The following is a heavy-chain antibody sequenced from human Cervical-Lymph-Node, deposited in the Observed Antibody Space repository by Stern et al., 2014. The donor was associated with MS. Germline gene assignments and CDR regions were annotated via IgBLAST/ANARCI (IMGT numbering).Heavy chain of an antibody. J-gene: IGHJ4*02. D-gene: IGHD5-12*01. CDR3: ARLGSGYDSSYLDF. V-gene: IGHV1-69*01. CDR1: GGTFSTDK. Sequence: MQLVESGAEAKKPGSSVKVSCKVSGGTFSTDKLSWVRQAPGQGLEWMGAIIPIFSTADYAQSFQDRVTIIADESTSEVHMELSSLRSEDTGVYYCARLGSGYDSSYLDFWGQGTLVTVSS. CDR2: IIPIFSTA.